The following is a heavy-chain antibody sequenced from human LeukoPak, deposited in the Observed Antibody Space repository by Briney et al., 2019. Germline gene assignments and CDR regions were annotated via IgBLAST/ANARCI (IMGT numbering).Heavy chain of an antibody. D-gene: IGHD2-2*02. CDR2: IYYRGTT. CDR3: ARALRYCSSTSCYTGFDY. J-gene: IGHJ4*02. V-gene: IGHV4-61*01. Sequence: PSETLSLTCTVSGGSVSSGSHYWNWIRQSPGKGLEWIGYIYYRGTTNYTPSLKSQVTISVDTSKNQFSLKLSSVTAADTAVYYCARALRYCSSTSCYTGFDYWGQGTLVTVSS. CDR1: GGSVSSGSHY.